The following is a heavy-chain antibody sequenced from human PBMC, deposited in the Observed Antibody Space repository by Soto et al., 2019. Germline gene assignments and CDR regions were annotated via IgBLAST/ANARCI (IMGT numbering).Heavy chain of an antibody. V-gene: IGHV3-30-3*01. D-gene: IGHD3-22*01. Sequence: LRLSCAASGFTFSSYAMHWVRQAPGKGLEWVAVISYDGSNKYYADSVKGRFTISRDNSKNTLYLQMNSLRAEDTAVYYCARDSLENTYYYDSSGYPVDYWGQGTLVTVSS. CDR2: ISYDGSNK. CDR3: ARDSLENTYYYDSSGYPVDY. J-gene: IGHJ4*02. CDR1: GFTFSSYA.